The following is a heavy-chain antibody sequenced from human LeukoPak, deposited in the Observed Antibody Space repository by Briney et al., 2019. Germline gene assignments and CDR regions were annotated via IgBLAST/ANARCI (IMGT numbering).Heavy chain of an antibody. CDR1: GYTFTSYA. J-gene: IGHJ4*02. Sequence: ASVKVSCKASGYTFTSYAISWVRQAPGQGLEWMGWISAYNGNTNYAQKLQGRVTMTTDTSTSTAYMELRSLRSDDTAVYYCARSLWYYYYGGTTYDYYGGQGTLFTVSS. CDR3: ARSLWYYYYGGTTYDYY. D-gene: IGHD2-21*01. CDR2: ISAYNGNT. V-gene: IGHV1-18*01.